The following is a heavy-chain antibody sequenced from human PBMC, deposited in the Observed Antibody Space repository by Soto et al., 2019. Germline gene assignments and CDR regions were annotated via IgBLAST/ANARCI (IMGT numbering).Heavy chain of an antibody. V-gene: IGHV3-15*01. CDR3: NSYGVAATNRCRGP. D-gene: IGHD1-26*01. CDR2: IKSKSDDGTT. Sequence: PGGCPRRSCAGAGFLFSNVWMNCVRQAPGKGLEWVGHIKSKSDDGTTDYASPVRGRFTISRDDSKHTLYLKMNSLQSEDTALYYCNSYGVAATNRCRGPWGQATRVTLSS. CDR1: GFLFSNVW. J-gene: IGHJ5*01.